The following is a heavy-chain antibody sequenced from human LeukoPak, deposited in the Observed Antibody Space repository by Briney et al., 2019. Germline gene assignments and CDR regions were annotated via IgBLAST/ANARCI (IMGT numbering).Heavy chain of an antibody. V-gene: IGHV1-2*02. J-gene: IGHJ4*02. CDR3: AKSDYGGSHFDY. Sequence: GASVKVSCKASGYTLTGYYMHWVRPAPGQGLAWMGWINPNSGGTNYAQKFQGRVTMTRDTSISTAYMELSRLRSDDTAVYYCAKSDYGGSHFDYWGQGTLVTVSS. D-gene: IGHD4-23*01. CDR2: INPNSGGT. CDR1: GYTLTGYY.